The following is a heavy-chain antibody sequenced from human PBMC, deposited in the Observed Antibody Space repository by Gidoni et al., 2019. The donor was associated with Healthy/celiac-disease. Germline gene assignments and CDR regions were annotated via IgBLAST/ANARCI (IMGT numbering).Heavy chain of an antibody. CDR3: AKGRNGGGEGYFDY. Sequence: EVQLLESGGGLVQPGGSLSLYCAASGFTFSSYAMSWVRQAPGKGLGWVSFISGSCGSTYYADSVKGRFTISRDNSKNTLYLQMNSLRAEDTAVYYCAKGRNGGGEGYFDYWGQGTLVTVSS. CDR1: GFTFSSYA. V-gene: IGHV3-23*01. J-gene: IGHJ4*02. D-gene: IGHD2-21*01. CDR2: ISGSCGST.